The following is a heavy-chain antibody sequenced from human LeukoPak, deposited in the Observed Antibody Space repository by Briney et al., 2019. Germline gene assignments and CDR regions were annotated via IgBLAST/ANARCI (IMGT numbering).Heavy chain of an antibody. CDR3: ATTGEFYKGDY. V-gene: IGHV3-30-3*01. D-gene: IGHD7-27*01. CDR2: ISYDGSNK. CDR1: GFTFSSYA. J-gene: IGHJ4*02. Sequence: GRSLRLSCAASGFTFSSYAMHWVRQAPGKGLEWVAVISYDGSNKYYADSVKGRFTISRDNSKNTLYLQMNSLRAEDTAVYYCATTGEFYKGDYWGQGTLVTVSS.